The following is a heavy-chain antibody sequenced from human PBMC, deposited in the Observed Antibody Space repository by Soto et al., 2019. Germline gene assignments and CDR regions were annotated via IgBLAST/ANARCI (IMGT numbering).Heavy chain of an antibody. V-gene: IGHV1-18*01. Sequence: QVQLVQSGAEVKKPGASVKVSCKASGYTFTSYGISWVRQAPGQGLEWMGWISAYNGNTNYAQKLQGRVTMTTDTSTSTAYMELRSLRSDDAAVYYCARDRRRYSSSWYHFDYWGQGTLVTVSS. CDR2: ISAYNGNT. D-gene: IGHD6-13*01. CDR3: ARDRRRYSSSWYHFDY. CDR1: GYTFTSYG. J-gene: IGHJ4*02.